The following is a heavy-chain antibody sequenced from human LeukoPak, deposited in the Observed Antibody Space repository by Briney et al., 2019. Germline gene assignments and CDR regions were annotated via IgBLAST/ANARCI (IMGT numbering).Heavy chain of an antibody. V-gene: IGHV3-30*04. J-gene: IGHJ4*02. CDR1: GLNFRTYT. CDR3: ARSLMRPYFDY. CDR2: MSFDGSDQ. Sequence: GGSLRLSCLVSGLNFRTYTINWFRQAPGKGLEWVASMSFDGSDQFYADSVRGRFTISRDNSKNTLFLQMSSLRSDDTAVYYCARSLMRPYFDYGGQSTLVSVSS. D-gene: IGHD3-10*01.